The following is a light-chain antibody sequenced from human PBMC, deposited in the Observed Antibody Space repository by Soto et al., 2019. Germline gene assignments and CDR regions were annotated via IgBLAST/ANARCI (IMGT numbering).Light chain of an antibody. CDR3: QQYNSYPFT. J-gene: IGKJ2*01. CDR1: QSISSW. CDR2: DAS. V-gene: IGKV1-5*01. Sequence: DIQMTQSPSTLSASVGDRVTITCRASQSISSWLAWYQQKPGKAPKLLIYDASSLESGVPSRFSGSGSGTEFTLTISSLQPDDFATYDCQQYNSYPFTFGQGIKLEIK.